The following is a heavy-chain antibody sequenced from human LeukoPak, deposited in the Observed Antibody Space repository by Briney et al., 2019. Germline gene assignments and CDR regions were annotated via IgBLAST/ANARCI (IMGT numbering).Heavy chain of an antibody. J-gene: IGHJ4*02. CDR2: IYYSGST. CDR1: GGSISSSSYY. D-gene: IGHD3-10*01. CDR3: VTGNYYSSDY. V-gene: IGHV4-39*01. Sequence: SETLSLTCTVSGGSISSSSYYWGWIRQPPGKGLEWIGSIYYSGSTYYNPSLKSRVTISVDTSKNQFSLKLSSVTAADTAVYYCVTGNYYSSDYWGQGTLVTVSS.